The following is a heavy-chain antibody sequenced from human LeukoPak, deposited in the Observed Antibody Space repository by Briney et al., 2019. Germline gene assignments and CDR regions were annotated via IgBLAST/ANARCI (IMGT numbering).Heavy chain of an antibody. CDR1: GGSFSSSSYY. CDR2: IYYSGST. J-gene: IGHJ4*02. CDR3: ARRGYYDSSGYYY. V-gene: IGHV4-39*01. D-gene: IGHD3-22*01. Sequence: PSETLSLTCTVSGGSFSSSSYYWGWIRQPPGKGLEWIGSIYYSGSTYYNPSLKSRVTISVDTSKNQFSLKLSSVTAADTAVYYCARRGYYDSSGYYYWGQGTLVTVSS.